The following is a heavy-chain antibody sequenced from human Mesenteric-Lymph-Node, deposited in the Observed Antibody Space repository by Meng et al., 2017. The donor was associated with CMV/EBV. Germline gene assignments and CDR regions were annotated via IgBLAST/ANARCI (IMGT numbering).Heavy chain of an antibody. J-gene: IGHJ6*02. CDR1: GFTFSSYA. Sequence: GESLKISCAASGFTFSSYAMHWVRQTPGKGLGGVTFIRFDGTKRFHADSVKGRFSISRDNSKNTLYLQMNSLRAEDTAVYYCARDPGYSSSIVEYYYGMDVWGQGTTVTVSS. V-gene: IGHV3-30*02. CDR3: ARDPGYSSSIVEYYYGMDV. CDR2: IRFDGTKR. D-gene: IGHD6-6*01.